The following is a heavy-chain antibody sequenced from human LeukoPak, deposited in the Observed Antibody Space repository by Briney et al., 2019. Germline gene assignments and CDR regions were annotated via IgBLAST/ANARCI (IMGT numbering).Heavy chain of an antibody. Sequence: SETLSHTGAVSGYSIRGGYYWGWTRQPPVKGRNWMGSIYHSGSTYYKPSRKSRVTISVDTSKNQFSLKLSSVTAADTAVYYCARPIYYDSSGYLSWGQGTLVTVSS. CDR1: GYSIRGGYY. CDR3: ARPIYYDSSGYLS. CDR2: IYHSGST. V-gene: IGHV4-38-2*01. D-gene: IGHD3-22*01. J-gene: IGHJ5*02.